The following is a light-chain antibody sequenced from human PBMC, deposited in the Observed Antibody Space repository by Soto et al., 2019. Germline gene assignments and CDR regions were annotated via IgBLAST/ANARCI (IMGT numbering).Light chain of an antibody. CDR3: QQYGTYLWT. Sequence: DIQMTQSPSTLSASVGDRVTITCRASQSISSWLAWFQQKPGKAPKLLMYDASSLESGVPSRLSGSGSGRDFTLTISSLQPDDFATYYCQQYGTYLWTFGQGTRVEIK. V-gene: IGKV1-5*01. J-gene: IGKJ1*01. CDR2: DAS. CDR1: QSISSW.